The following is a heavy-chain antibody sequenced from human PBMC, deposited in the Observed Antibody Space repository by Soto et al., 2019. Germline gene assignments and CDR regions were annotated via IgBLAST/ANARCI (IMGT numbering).Heavy chain of an antibody. J-gene: IGHJ5*02. V-gene: IGHV4-39*01. CDR1: GGSISSSSFR. Sequence: SVTLSLTCSVSGGSISSSSFRRGWIRQPPGKGLEWIGSIYYSGSTYYSPSLKSRVTISVDTSKNQFSLKLSSVTAADTAVYYCARRERAAGTDWWFDPWGQGTLVTVSS. D-gene: IGHD6-13*01. CDR2: IYYSGST. CDR3: ARRERAAGTDWWFDP.